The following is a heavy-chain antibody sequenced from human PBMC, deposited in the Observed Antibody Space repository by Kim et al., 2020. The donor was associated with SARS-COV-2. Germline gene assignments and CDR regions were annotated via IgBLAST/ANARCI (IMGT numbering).Heavy chain of an antibody. D-gene: IGHD1-26*01. CDR2: ISYDGSNK. V-gene: IGHV3-30-3*01. CDR3: ARTNSGRYYGPLDY. J-gene: IGHJ4*02. CDR1: GFTFSSYA. Sequence: GGSLRLSCAASGFTFSSYAMHWVRQAPGKGLEWEAVISYDGSNKYYADSVKGRFTISRDNSKNTLYLQMNSLRAGDTAVYYCARTNSGRYYGPLDYWGQGTLVTVSS.